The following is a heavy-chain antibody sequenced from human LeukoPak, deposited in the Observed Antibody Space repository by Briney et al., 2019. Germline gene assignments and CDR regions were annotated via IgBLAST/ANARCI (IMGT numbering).Heavy chain of an antibody. CDR2: ISGSGGST. V-gene: IGHV3-23*01. J-gene: IGHJ4*02. CDR3: AKDIRFGELLYSYFDY. CDR1: GFTFSSYA. D-gene: IGHD3-10*01. Sequence: GASLRLSCAASGFTFSSYAMSWVRQAPGKGLEWVSAISGSGGSTYYADSVKGRFTISRDNSKNTLYLQMNSLRAEDTAVYYCAKDIRFGELLYSYFDYWGQGTLVTVSS.